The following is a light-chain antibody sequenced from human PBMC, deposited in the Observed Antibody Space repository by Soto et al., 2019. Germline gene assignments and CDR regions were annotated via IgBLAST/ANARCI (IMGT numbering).Light chain of an antibody. V-gene: IGKV3-11*01. Sequence: EIVLTQSPATLSSFPGDXVTLSCRASQYINTRLAWYQHRPGQAPRLLIYQTSIRAAGIPARFSASGSGTDFTLTISDVQPEDFALYYCHQRQSWPRTFGQGTKVDIK. CDR3: HQRQSWPRT. CDR2: QTS. J-gene: IGKJ1*01. CDR1: QYINTR.